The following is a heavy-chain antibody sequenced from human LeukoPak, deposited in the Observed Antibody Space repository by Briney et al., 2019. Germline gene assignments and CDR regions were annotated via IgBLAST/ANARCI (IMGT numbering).Heavy chain of an antibody. CDR1: GGSISSSSYY. CDR3: ATPNCSGGSCYTYYFDY. V-gene: IGHV4-39*01. Sequence: SETLSLTCTVSGGSISSSSYYWGWIRQPLGKGLEWIGSIYYSGSTYYNPSLKSRVTISVDTSKNQFSLKLSSVTAADTAVYYCATPNCSGGSCYTYYFDYWGQGTLVTVSS. J-gene: IGHJ4*02. CDR2: IYYSGST. D-gene: IGHD2-15*01.